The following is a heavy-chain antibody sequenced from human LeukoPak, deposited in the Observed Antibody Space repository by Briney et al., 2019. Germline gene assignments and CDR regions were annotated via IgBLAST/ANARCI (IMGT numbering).Heavy chain of an antibody. CDR2: IYYSGST. J-gene: IGHJ3*02. Sequence: SQTLSLTCTVSGGSISSGGYYWSWIRQHPGKGLEWIGYIYYSGSTYYNPSLKSRVTISVDTSKNQFSLKLSSVTAADTAVYYCARDLVGGLGAFDIWGQETMVTVSS. D-gene: IGHD1-26*01. CDR1: GGSISSGGYY. V-gene: IGHV4-31*03. CDR3: ARDLVGGLGAFDI.